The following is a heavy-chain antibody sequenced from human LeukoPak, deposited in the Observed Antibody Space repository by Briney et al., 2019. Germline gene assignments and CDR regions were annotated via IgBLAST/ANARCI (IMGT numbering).Heavy chain of an antibody. CDR3: ARDLGNSGYDSGRVWFDP. V-gene: IGHV1-2*02. CDR1: GYTFTDYY. D-gene: IGHD5-12*01. J-gene: IGHJ5*02. Sequence: GASVKVSCKASGYTFTDYYIYWVRQAPGQGLEWMGWINPISGGTNYAQKFQGRVTMTWDTSITTAYMEVSRLRSDDTAMYYCARDLGNSGYDSGRVWFDPWGQGTLVTVSS. CDR2: INPISGGT.